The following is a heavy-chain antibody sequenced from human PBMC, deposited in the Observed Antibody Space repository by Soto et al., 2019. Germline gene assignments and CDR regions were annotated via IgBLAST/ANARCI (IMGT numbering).Heavy chain of an antibody. D-gene: IGHD1-26*01. CDR1: GGTFSSYA. J-gene: IGHJ4*02. Sequence: ASVKVSCKASGGTFSSYAISWVRQAPGQGLEWMGGIIPIFGTANYAQKFQGRVTITADESTSTAYMELSSLRSEDTAVYYCARDLGDSGYFDYWGQGTLVTVSS. V-gene: IGHV1-69*13. CDR3: ARDLGDSGYFDY. CDR2: IIPIFGTA.